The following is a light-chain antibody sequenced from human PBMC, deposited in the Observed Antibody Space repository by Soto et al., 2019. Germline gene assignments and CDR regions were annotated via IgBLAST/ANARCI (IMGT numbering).Light chain of an antibody. J-gene: IGKJ4*01. CDR1: QGISSY. V-gene: IGKV1-9*01. CDR2: DAS. CDR3: QQINSIPVT. Sequence: DIQMTPSPSTLSASVGDRVTITSRASQGISSYLAWYQQRPGKAPKLLIYDASTLESGVPARFSGSGSGTEFTLTISSLQPEDFATYYCQQINSIPVTFGGGTKVDIK.